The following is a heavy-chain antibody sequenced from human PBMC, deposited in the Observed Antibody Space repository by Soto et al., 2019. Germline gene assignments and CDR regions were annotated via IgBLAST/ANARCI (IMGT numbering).Heavy chain of an antibody. V-gene: IGHV4-34*01. J-gene: IGHJ6*02. CDR3: ASITARSGYYLYGMDV. CDR1: GGSFSGYY. CDR2: INHSGST. D-gene: IGHD3-3*01. Sequence: QVQLQQWGAGLLKPSETLSLTCAVYGGSFSGYYWSWIRQPPGKGLEWIGEINHSGSTNYNPSLKSRVTISVDTSTNQFSLKLSSVTAADTAVYYCASITARSGYYLYGMDVWGQGTTVTVSS.